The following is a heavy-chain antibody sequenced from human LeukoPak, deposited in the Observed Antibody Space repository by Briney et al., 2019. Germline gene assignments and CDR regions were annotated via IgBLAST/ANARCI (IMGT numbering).Heavy chain of an antibody. J-gene: IGHJ2*01. CDR2: ISWNSGSI. V-gene: IGHV3-9*01. CDR3: AKAAMGYSSSWYWYFDL. Sequence: GRSLRLSCAASGFTFDDYAMHWVRQAPGKGLEWVSGISWNSGSIGYADSVKGRLTISRDNAKNSLYLQMNSLRAEDTALYYCAKAAMGYSSSWYWYFDLWGRGTLVTVSS. CDR1: GFTFDDYA. D-gene: IGHD6-13*01.